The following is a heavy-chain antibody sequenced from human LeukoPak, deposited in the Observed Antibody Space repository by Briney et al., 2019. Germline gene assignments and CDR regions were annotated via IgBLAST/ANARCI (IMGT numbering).Heavy chain of an antibody. CDR3: ARVAYYDSSGYSDY. D-gene: IGHD3-22*01. CDR2: INWNGGST. Sequence: GGSLRLSCAASGFTFDDYGMSWVRQAPGKGLEWVSGINWNGGSTGYADSVKGRFTIPRDNAKNSLYLQMNSLRAEDTALYYCARVAYYDSSGYSDYWGQGTLVTVSS. V-gene: IGHV3-20*04. CDR1: GFTFDDYG. J-gene: IGHJ4*02.